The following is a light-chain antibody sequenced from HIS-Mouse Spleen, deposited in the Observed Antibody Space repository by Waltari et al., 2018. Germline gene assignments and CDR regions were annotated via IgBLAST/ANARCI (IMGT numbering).Light chain of an antibody. V-gene: IGLV1-47*01. J-gene: IGLJ3*02. CDR2: RNN. Sequence: QSVLTQPPSASGTPGQRVTISCSGSSSNIGSNYVYWYQQLPGTAPKLLIYRNNPRPSGVPDRVSGSKSGTSASLAISGLRSEDEADYYCAAWDDSLSGRVFGGGTKLTVL. CDR1: SSNIGSNY. CDR3: AAWDDSLSGRV.